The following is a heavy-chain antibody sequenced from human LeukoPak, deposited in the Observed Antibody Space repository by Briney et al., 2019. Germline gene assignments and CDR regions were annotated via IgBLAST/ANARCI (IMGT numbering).Heavy chain of an antibody. CDR1: GFTFSSYS. CDR2: ISSSSSYI. CDR3: ARVGSGGWGWSTPAAGYYHYMDV. J-gene: IGHJ6*03. V-gene: IGHV3-21*01. D-gene: IGHD3-16*01. Sequence: GGSLRLSCAASGFTFSSYSMNWVRQAPGKGLEWVSSISSSSSYIYYADSVKGRFTISRDNAKNSLYLQMNSLRAEDTAVYYCARVGSGGWGWSTPAAGYYHYMDVWGKGTTVTVSS.